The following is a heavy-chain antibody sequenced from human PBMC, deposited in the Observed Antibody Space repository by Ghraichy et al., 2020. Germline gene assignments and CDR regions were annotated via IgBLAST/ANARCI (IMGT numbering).Heavy chain of an antibody. V-gene: IGHV1-46*03. CDR3: ARDFGTIFGVNGYFDL. J-gene: IGHJ2*01. D-gene: IGHD3-3*01. Sequence: ASVKVSCKASGYTFTSYYMHWVRQAPGQGLEWMGIINPSGGSTSYAQKFQGRVTMTRDTSTSTVYMELSSLRSEDTAVYYCARDFGTIFGVNGYFDLWGRGTLVTVSS. CDR2: INPSGGST. CDR1: GYTFTSYY.